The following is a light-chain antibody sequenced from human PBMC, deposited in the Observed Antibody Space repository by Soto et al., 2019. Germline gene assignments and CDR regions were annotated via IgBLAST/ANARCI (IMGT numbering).Light chain of an antibody. CDR2: DVS. Sequence: QSALTQPASVSGSPGQSITISCTGTSSDVGGYNYVSWYQQHPGKAPKLMIYDVSNRPSGVSTRFSGSKSGNTASLTISGLQAEDEADYYCSSYTSISTRVVFGGGTKLTVL. CDR3: SSYTSISTRVV. CDR1: SSDVGGYNY. J-gene: IGLJ2*01. V-gene: IGLV2-14*01.